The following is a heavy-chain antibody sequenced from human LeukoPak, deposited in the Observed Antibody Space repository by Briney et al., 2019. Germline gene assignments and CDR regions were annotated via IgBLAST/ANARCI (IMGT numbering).Heavy chain of an antibody. Sequence: PGGSLRLSCAASGFTFSSYWMHWVRQSPGKGLAWVSRINSDGSRTSYADSVKGRFTISRDNAKNTLYLQMNSLRAEDTAVYYCARAHDYGCKNEVLDYWGQGTLVTVSS. CDR2: INSDGSRT. J-gene: IGHJ4*02. D-gene: IGHD4-23*01. V-gene: IGHV3-74*01. CDR1: GFTFSSYW. CDR3: ARAHDYGCKNEVLDY.